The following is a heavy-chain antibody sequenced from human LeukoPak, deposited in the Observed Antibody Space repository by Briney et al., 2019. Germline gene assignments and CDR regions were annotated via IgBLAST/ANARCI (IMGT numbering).Heavy chain of an antibody. CDR2: ISWNSGSI. J-gene: IGHJ4*02. CDR3: AKVVDLVTLRGGLDY. D-gene: IGHD3-9*01. V-gene: IGHV3-9*01. CDR1: GFTFDDYA. Sequence: GRSLRLSCAASGFTFDDYAMHWVRQAPGKGLEGVSGISWNSGSIGYADSVKGRFTISRDNAKNSLYLQMNSLRAEDTALYYCAKVVDLVTLRGGLDYWGQGTLVTVSS.